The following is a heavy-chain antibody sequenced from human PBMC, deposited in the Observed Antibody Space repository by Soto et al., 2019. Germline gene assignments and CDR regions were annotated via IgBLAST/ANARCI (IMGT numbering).Heavy chain of an antibody. CDR2: IYSGGST. Sequence: GGSLRLSCAASGFTVSNNYMSWVRQAPGKGPEWVSVIYSGGSTYYADSVKGRFTISRDNSKNTVYLQMNSLRAEDTAIYYCARRNVAAGGNVNWFDPWGQGTLVTVSS. CDR1: GFTVSNNY. D-gene: IGHD6-13*01. CDR3: ARRNVAAGGNVNWFDP. V-gene: IGHV3-66*01. J-gene: IGHJ5*02.